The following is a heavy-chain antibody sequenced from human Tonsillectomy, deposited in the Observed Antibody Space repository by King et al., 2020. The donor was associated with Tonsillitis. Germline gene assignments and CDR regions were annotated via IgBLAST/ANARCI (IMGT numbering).Heavy chain of an antibody. Sequence: VQLVESGGGVVQPGRSLRLSCAASGFTFSSYAMHWVRQAPGKGLEWVAVISYDGSNKYYADSVKGRFTISRDNSKNTLYLQMNSLRAEDTAVYYCKGYSSSWFNYYYMDVWGKGTTVTVSS. CDR3: KGYSSSWFNYYYMDV. V-gene: IGHV3-30*01. CDR1: GFTFSSYA. J-gene: IGHJ6*03. D-gene: IGHD6-13*01. CDR2: ISYDGSNK.